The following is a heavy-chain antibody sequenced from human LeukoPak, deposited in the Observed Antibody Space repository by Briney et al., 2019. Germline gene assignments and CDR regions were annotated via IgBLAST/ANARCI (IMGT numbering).Heavy chain of an antibody. D-gene: IGHD3-10*01. CDR1: GDSVSSNSAA. Sequence: SQTLSLTCAISGDSVSSNSAAWNWIRQSPSRGLEWLGRTYYRSKWYNDYAVSVKSRITINPDTSKNQFSLQLNSVTPEDTAVYYCARDRRTVGSGSYWRLWFDPWGQGTPVTVSS. V-gene: IGHV6-1*01. CDR3: ARDRRTVGSGSYWRLWFDP. J-gene: IGHJ5*02. CDR2: TYYRSKWYN.